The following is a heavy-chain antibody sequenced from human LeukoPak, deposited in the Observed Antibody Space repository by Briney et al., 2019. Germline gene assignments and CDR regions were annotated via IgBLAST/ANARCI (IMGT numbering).Heavy chain of an antibody. Sequence: QAGGSLRLSCAASEFSVGSNYMTWVRQAPGKGLEWVSLIYSGGSTYYSDSVKGRFTISRDNAKNTLYLQMNTLRAEDTAVYYCARGGYGAYMGWGQGNLVTVSS. CDR3: ARGGYGAYMG. V-gene: IGHV3-66*01. D-gene: IGHD4-17*01. CDR2: IYSGGST. J-gene: IGHJ4*02. CDR1: EFSVGSNY.